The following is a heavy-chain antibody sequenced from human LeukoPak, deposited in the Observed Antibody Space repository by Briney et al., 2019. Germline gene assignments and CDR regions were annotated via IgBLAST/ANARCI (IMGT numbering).Heavy chain of an antibody. CDR2: IKQDGSEK. CDR3: ARDLSAAMVPFDY. Sequence: GGSLRLSXAASGFTFSSYWMSWVRQAPGKGVEWVANIKQDGSEKYYVDSVKGRFTISRDNAKNSLYLQMNSLRAEDTAVYYCARDLSAAMVPFDYWGQGTLVTVSS. CDR1: GFTFSSYW. V-gene: IGHV3-7*01. D-gene: IGHD5-18*01. J-gene: IGHJ4*02.